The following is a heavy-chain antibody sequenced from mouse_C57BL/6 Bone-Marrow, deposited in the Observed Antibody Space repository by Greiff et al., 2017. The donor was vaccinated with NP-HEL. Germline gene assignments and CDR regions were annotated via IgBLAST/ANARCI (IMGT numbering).Heavy chain of an antibody. CDR1: GYTFTSYW. CDR3: ARYPSYGNYVIDY. J-gene: IGHJ4*01. CDR2: IDPSDSYT. Sequence: QVQLQQPGAELVMPGASVKLSCTASGYTFTSYWMHWVKQRPGQGLEWIGEIDPSDSYTNYNQKFKGKSTLTVDKSSSTAYMQLSSLTSEDAAVYYCARYPSYGNYVIDYWGQGTSVTVSS. V-gene: IGHV1-69*01. D-gene: IGHD2-1*01.